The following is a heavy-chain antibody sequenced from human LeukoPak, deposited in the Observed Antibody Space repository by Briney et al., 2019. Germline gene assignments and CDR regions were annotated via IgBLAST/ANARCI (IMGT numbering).Heavy chain of an antibody. J-gene: IGHJ4*02. CDR3: ARVPAYMDILIAYSTTPDY. Sequence: GGSLRLSCAASGFTFSSYSMNWVRQAPGKGLEWVSSITSSSSIYYADSVKGRFTISRDNAKNSLYLQMNSLRAEDTAVYYCARVPAYMDILIAYSTTPDYWGQGTLVTVSS. CDR2: ITSSSSI. D-gene: IGHD3-9*01. V-gene: IGHV3-21*01. CDR1: GFTFSSYS.